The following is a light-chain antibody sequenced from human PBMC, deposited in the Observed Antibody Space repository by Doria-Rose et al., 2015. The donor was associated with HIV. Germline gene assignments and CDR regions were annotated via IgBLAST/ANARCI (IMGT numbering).Light chain of an antibody. CDR3: HQYGTSWT. J-gene: IGKJ1*01. V-gene: IGKV3-20*01. CDR2: DGS. Sequence: EIVLTQSPGTRSLSPGERATLSCRASQSFSSTYLAWYQQKPGQAPSLLIYDGSTRATGIPDRFSASGSGTDFTLTINRPEPEDFALYYCHQYGTSWTFGQGTKVKI. CDR1: QSFSSTY.